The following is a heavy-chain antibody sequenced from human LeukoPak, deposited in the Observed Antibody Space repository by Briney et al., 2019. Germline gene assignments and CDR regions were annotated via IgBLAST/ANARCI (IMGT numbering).Heavy chain of an antibody. Sequence: GGSLRLSCAASGFTFSSYGMHWVRQAPGKGLEWVAVISYDGSNKYYADSVKGRFTISRDNSKNTLYLQMNSLRAEDTAVYYCARGQVTAVTGLAAFDIWGQGTMVIVSS. D-gene: IGHD4-17*01. CDR2: ISYDGSNK. J-gene: IGHJ3*02. CDR3: ARGQVTAVTGLAAFDI. V-gene: IGHV3-30*03. CDR1: GFTFSSYG.